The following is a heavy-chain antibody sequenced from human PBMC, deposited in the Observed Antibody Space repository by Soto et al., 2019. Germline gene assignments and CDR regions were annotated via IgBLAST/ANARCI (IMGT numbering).Heavy chain of an antibody. V-gene: IGHV3-33*06. CDR3: AKEFWSGPFDY. D-gene: IGHD3-3*01. Sequence: QVKLVESGGGVVQPGRSLRLSCAASGFTFSSYGMHWVRQAPGKGLEWVAVIWDDGSNKNYADSVKGRFTISRDNSKNTLYLHMNSLRAEDTAVYYCAKEFWSGPFDYWGQGTLVTVSS. J-gene: IGHJ4*02. CDR1: GFTFSSYG. CDR2: IWDDGSNK.